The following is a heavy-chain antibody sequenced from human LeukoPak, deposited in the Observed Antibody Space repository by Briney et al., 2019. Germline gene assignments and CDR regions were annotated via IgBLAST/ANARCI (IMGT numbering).Heavy chain of an antibody. CDR2: MLYSGST. V-gene: IGHV4-59*01. CDR1: GASISNYY. Sequence: SETLSLTCTVSGASISNYYWSWIRQSPGKGLEWIGYMLYSGSTNQNPSLRSRVTISVDTSKNQVSLKLSSVTAADTAVYYCARGRGRSCYYMDVWGKGTTVTVSS. CDR3: ARGRGRSCYYMDV. J-gene: IGHJ6*03.